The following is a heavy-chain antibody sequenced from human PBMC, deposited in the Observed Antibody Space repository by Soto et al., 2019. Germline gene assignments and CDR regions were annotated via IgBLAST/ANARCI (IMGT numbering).Heavy chain of an antibody. J-gene: IGHJ4*02. V-gene: IGHV4-59*08. CDR2: IYYSGST. CDR1: GGSISSYY. Sequence: ETLSLTCTVSGGSISSYYWSWIRQPPGKGLEWIGYIYYSGSTNYNPSLKSRVTISVDTSKNQFSLKLSSVTAADTAVYYCARHHYGNFDYWGQGTLVTVSS. D-gene: IGHD3-16*01. CDR3: ARHHYGNFDY.